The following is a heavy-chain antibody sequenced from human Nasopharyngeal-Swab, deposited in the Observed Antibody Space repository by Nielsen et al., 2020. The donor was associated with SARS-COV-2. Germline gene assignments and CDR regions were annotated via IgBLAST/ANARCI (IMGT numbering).Heavy chain of an antibody. Sequence: ASVKVSCKASGYTFTSYYMHWVRQAPGQGLEWMGIINPSGGSTSYAQKFQGRVTMTRDTSTSTVYMEVSSLRSEDTALFYCARGTDTRVVGSTFGYFDFWGQGTLVTVSS. V-gene: IGHV1-46*01. CDR3: ARGTDTRVVGSTFGYFDF. CDR2: INPSGGST. CDR1: GYTFTSYY. D-gene: IGHD1-26*01. J-gene: IGHJ4*02.